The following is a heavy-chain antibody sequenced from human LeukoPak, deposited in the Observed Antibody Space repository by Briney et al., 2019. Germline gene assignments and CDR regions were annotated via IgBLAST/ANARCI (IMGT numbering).Heavy chain of an antibody. CDR3: ALYLGS. J-gene: IGHJ4*02. CDR1: GFTFSNAW. Sequence: GGSLRLSCAASGFTFSNAWMSCVRQAPGKGLDWVGRIKSKTDGGTTEYAAPVKGRFTISRDDSRNTLYLQMNSLRTEHTAVYSCALYLGSGGQGTLVTVSS. V-gene: IGHV3-15*01. CDR2: IKSKTDGGTT.